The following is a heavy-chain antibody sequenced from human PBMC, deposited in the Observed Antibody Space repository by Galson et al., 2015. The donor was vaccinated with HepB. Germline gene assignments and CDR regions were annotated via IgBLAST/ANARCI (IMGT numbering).Heavy chain of an antibody. Sequence: SVKVSCKASRYTFTGYYMHWVRQAPGQGLEWMGWINPNSGGTNYAQKFQGWVTMTRDTSISTAYMELSRLRSDDTAVYYCARAGGYSNLSWIQGSYYFDYWGQGTLVTVSS. J-gene: IGHJ4*02. V-gene: IGHV1-2*04. CDR2: INPNSGGT. D-gene: IGHD4-11*01. CDR3: ARAGGYSNLSWIQGSYYFDY. CDR1: RYTFTGYY.